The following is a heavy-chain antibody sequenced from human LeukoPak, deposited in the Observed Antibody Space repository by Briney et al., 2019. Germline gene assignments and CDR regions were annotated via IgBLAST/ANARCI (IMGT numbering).Heavy chain of an antibody. V-gene: IGHV1-69*04. Sequence: ASVKVSCKASGGTFSSYAISWVRQAPGQGLEWMGRIIPILGIANYAQKFQGRVTITADKSTSTAYMELSSLRSEDTAVYYCARALGYCSSTSCYSAEHYYYGMDVWGQGTTVTVSS. CDR3: ARALGYCSSTSCYSAEHYYYGMDV. CDR2: IIPILGIA. J-gene: IGHJ6*02. CDR1: GGTFSSYA. D-gene: IGHD2-2*01.